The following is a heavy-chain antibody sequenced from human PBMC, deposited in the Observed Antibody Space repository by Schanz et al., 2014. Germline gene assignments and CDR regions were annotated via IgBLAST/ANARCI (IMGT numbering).Heavy chain of an antibody. V-gene: IGHV1-18*01. J-gene: IGHJ4*02. Sequence: QVQLVQSGAEVKKPGASVKVSCEASRYTFNTYGLNWVRQAPGQGLEWMGWISAYTNNTNYAQKVQGRVTMTTDTSTGTAYMDLRSLRSDDTAVYYCARDGVDAAAGGNYWGQGTLVTVSS. D-gene: IGHD6-13*01. CDR2: ISAYTNNT. CDR3: ARDGVDAAAGGNY. CDR1: RYTFNTYG.